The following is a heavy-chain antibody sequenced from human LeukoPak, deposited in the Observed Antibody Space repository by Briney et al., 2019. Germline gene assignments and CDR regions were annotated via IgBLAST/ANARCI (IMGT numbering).Heavy chain of an antibody. CDR3: AREGSGSWFDP. CDR1: GGSISSSSYY. V-gene: IGHV4-39*07. CDR2: IYYSGST. D-gene: IGHD1-26*01. J-gene: IGHJ5*02. Sequence: SETLSLTCTVSGGSISSSSYYWGWIRQPPGKGLEWIGSIYYSGSTYYNPSLKSRVTISVDTSKNQFSLKLSSVTAADTAVYYCAREGSGSWFDPWGQGTLVTVSS.